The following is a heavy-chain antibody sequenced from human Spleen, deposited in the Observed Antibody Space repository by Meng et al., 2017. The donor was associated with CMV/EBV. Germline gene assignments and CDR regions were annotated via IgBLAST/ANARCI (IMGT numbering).Heavy chain of an antibody. CDR2: MNPNRGNT. Sequence: ASVKVSCKASGYTFTSYDINWVRQATGQGLEWMGWMNPNRGNTGYAQKFQGRVTITRNTSISTAYMELSSLRSEDTAVYYCARGWRGIAARPYYYGMDVWGQGTTVTVSS. V-gene: IGHV1-8*03. CDR1: GYTFTSYD. J-gene: IGHJ6*02. CDR3: ARGWRGIAARPYYYGMDV. D-gene: IGHD6-6*01.